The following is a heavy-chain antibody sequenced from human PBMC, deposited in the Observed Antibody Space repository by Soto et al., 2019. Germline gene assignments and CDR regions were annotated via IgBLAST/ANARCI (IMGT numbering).Heavy chain of an antibody. CDR3: ATPTYYYGSGSFFRGALNY. D-gene: IGHD3-10*01. CDR1: GGSFSGYY. J-gene: IGHJ4*02. Sequence: SETLSLTCAVYGGSFSGYYWSWIRQPPGKGLEWIGEINHRGSTNYNPSLKSRVTISVDTSKNQFSLKLSSVTAADTAVYYCATPTYYYGSGSFFRGALNYWGQGTLVTVSS. CDR2: INHRGST. V-gene: IGHV4-34*01.